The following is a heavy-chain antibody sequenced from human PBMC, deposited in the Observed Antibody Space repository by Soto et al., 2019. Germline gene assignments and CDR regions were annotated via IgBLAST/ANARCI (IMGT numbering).Heavy chain of an antibody. CDR3: ERARGATVTTFYYYYGMDV. CDR1: GGTFSSYA. D-gene: IGHD4-4*01. J-gene: IGHJ6*02. CDR2: IIPIFGTA. V-gene: IGHV1-69*13. Sequence: ASVKVSCKASGGTFSSYAISWVRQAPGQGLEWMGGIIPIFGTANYAQKFQGRVTITADESTSTAYMELSSLRSEDTAVYYCERARGATVTTFYYYYGMDVWGQGTTVTVSS.